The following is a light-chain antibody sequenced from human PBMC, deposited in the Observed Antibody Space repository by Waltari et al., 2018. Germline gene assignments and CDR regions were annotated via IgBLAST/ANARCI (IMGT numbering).Light chain of an antibody. V-gene: IGLV3-21*02. Sequence: SYVLTQPPSMSVAPGQTAPVTCGGDNIVAKSVHLYQQRAGQAPVLVIFDDTDRPSGIPERFSGSNSDNTATLTIKRVEAGDEADYFCQVWVQSDHRVVFGGGTRLTVL. CDR1: NIVAKS. CDR2: DDT. CDR3: QVWVQSDHRVV. J-gene: IGLJ2*01.